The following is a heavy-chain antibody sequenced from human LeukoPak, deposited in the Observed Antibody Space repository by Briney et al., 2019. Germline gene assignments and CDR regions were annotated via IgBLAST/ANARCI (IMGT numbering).Heavy chain of an antibody. CDR2: INPSGGST. CDR1: GYSFINYY. Sequence: ASVKVSCKASGYSFINYYIHWVRQAPGQGLEWMGIINPSGGSTSFAQKFQGRVTMTRDTSTSTVYMELSSLRSEDTAVYYCAREGFHGRELFPTFDYWGQGTLVTVSS. CDR3: AREGFHGRELFPTFDY. D-gene: IGHD3-10*01. V-gene: IGHV1-46*01. J-gene: IGHJ4*02.